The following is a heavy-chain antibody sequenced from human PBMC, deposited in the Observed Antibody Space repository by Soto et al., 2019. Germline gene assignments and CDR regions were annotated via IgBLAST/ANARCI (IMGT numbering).Heavy chain of an antibody. V-gene: IGHV3-23*01. Sequence: GGSLRLSCAASGVTFSSYSMSWVRQAPGKGLEWVSAISGSGGSTYYSTSLKTRLTISKDTSKNQVVLTMTNMDPVDTATYYCARANIAARPSVYYYYMDVWGKGTTVTVSS. J-gene: IGHJ6*03. D-gene: IGHD6-6*01. CDR2: ISGSGGST. CDR3: ARANIAARPSVYYYYMDV. CDR1: GVTFSSYS.